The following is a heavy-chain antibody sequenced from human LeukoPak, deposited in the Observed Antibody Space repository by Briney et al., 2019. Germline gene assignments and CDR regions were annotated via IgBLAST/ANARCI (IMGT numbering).Heavy chain of an antibody. J-gene: IGHJ3*02. Sequence: ASVKVSCKASGYTCTGYYIHWLRQASGQGLEWMGWINPNHGDTKYAQKFQGRVTMTRDTSISTTYVGLSRLRSDDTAVYYCATDVATVDAFDIWGQGTMVTVSS. CDR1: GYTCTGYY. CDR3: ATDVATVDAFDI. D-gene: IGHD6-13*01. CDR2: INPNHGDT. V-gene: IGHV1-2*02.